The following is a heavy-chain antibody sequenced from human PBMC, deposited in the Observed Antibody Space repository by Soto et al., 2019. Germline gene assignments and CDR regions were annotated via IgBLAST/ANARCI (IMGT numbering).Heavy chain of an antibody. J-gene: IGHJ5*02. CDR3: ARAITGWFDP. CDR1: GGSISSYY. D-gene: IGHD5-12*01. CDR2: IYYSGST. V-gene: IGHV4-59*01. Sequence: SETLSLTCTVSGGSISSYYWSWIRQPPGKGLEWIGYIYYSGSTNYNPSLKSRVTISVDTSKNQFSLKLSSVTAADTAVYYCARAITGWFDPWGQGTLVTVSS.